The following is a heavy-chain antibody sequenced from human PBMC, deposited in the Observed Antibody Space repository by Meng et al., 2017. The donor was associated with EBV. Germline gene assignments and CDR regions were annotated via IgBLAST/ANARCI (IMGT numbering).Heavy chain of an antibody. V-gene: IGHV1-69*01. CDR2: FLPRLGAP. D-gene: IGHD3-10*01. J-gene: IGHJ4*02. CDR1: GGPFRYYA. Sequence: VQLSQSAXEVKTPGSSXTVSCKTSGGPFRYYAISWVRQAPGQGLEWLGGFLPRLGAPNYAQKFHGRVKITADESTSTHYMDLSSLRSEDTAIYYCASESGRGYTPDYWGQGTLVTVSS. CDR3: ASESGRGYTPDY.